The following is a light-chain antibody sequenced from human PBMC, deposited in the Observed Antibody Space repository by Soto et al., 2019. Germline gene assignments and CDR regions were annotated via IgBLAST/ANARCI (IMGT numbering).Light chain of an antibody. CDR1: QSVGSN. J-gene: IGKJ1*01. V-gene: IGKV3-15*01. CDR2: GAS. Sequence: ETVMTQSPATLSVSPGERATLSCRASQSVGSNLAWYQQKPGQAASLLIYGASTRATGIPARFSGSGSGTEFTLTISSLQSEDFAVYYCQQYHNWTPAAFGQGTKVEIK. CDR3: QQYHNWTPAA.